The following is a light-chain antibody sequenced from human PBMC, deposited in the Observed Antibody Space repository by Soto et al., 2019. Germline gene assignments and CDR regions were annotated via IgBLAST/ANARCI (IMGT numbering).Light chain of an antibody. CDR3: QQYHSWPIT. J-gene: IGKJ5*01. CDR1: QSINRD. CDR2: GAS. Sequence: EILLTQSAATVSGAEGESGTLWVRASQSINRDLAWYEQKPGQTPRRVIYGASTWGTGVPPRFTGSGSGTEFTLTISNLQSEDFAVYYCQQYHSWPITFGQGTRLEIK. V-gene: IGKV3D-15*01.